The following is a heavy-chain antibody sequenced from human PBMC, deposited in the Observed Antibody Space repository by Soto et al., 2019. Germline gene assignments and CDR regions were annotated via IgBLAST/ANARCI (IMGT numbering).Heavy chain of an antibody. Sequence: QTLSLTCAISGDSVSSNSVAWNWIRQSPSRGLEWLGRTYYRSKWHDDYAVPVKSRMTINADPSKNQFSLQLSSVTPEDSAVYYCARAPPGGYYFDYWGQGTLVTVSS. CDR1: GDSVSSNSVA. D-gene: IGHD5-12*01. CDR2: TYYRSKWHD. J-gene: IGHJ4*02. CDR3: ARAPPGGYYFDY. V-gene: IGHV6-1*01.